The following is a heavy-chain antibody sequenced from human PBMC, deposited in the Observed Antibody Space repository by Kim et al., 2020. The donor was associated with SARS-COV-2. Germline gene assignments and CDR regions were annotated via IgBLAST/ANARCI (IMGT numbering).Heavy chain of an antibody. CDR2: ISGSGGST. J-gene: IGHJ4*02. CDR3: AQGADYYDSSGYNY. Sequence: GGSLRLSCAASGFTFSSYAMSWVRQAPGKGLEWVSAISGSGGSTYYADSVKGRFTISRDNSKNTLYLQMNSLRAEDTAVYYCAQGADYYDSSGYNYWGQGTLVTVSP. CDR1: GFTFSSYA. V-gene: IGHV3-23*01. D-gene: IGHD3-22*01.